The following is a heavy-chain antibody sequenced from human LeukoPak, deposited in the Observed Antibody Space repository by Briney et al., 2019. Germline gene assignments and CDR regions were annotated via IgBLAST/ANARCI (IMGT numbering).Heavy chain of an antibody. CDR3: ARERGIAAAGIPLNY. CDR1: GFTFSSYA. V-gene: IGHV3-23*01. J-gene: IGHJ4*02. CDR2: ISGSGGST. D-gene: IGHD6-13*01. Sequence: GGSLRLSCAASGFTFSSYAMSWVRQAPGKGLEWVSSISGSGGSTYYADSVKGRFTISRDNSKNTLYLQMNSLRAEDTAVYYCARERGIAAAGIPLNYWGQGTLVTVSS.